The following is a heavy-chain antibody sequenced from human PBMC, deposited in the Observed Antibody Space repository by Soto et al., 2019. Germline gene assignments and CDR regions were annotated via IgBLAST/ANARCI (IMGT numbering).Heavy chain of an antibody. J-gene: IGHJ4*02. CDR3: AKDYFDWPYFDY. Sequence: EVQLLESGGGSVQPGGSLRLSCAASGFTFSSYAMSWVRQAPGKGLEWVSAISGSGGSTYYADSVKGRFTISRDNSKNTLYLQMNSLRAEDTAVYYCAKDYFDWPYFDYWGQGTLVTVSS. CDR1: GFTFSSYA. V-gene: IGHV3-23*01. CDR2: ISGSGGST. D-gene: IGHD3-9*01.